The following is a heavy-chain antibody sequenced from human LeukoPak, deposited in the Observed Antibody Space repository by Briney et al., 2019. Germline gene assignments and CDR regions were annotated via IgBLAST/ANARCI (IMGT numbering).Heavy chain of an antibody. V-gene: IGHV2-5*01. CDR2: IYRNNDN. J-gene: IGHJ4*02. D-gene: IGHD3-9*01. CDR3: ASSRYDILTGHYNFDY. CDR1: GFSLSTRGVG. Sequence: SGPTLVNPTQTLTLTCTFSGFSLSTRGVGVGWIRQPPGKAPEWLALIYRNNDNRYSPSLKSRLTITKDTSKNQVVLTMTNMDPVDTATYYCASSRYDILTGHYNFDYWGQGTLVTVSS.